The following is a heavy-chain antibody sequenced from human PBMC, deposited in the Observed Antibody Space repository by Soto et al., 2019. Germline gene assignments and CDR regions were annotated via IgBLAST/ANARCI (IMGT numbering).Heavy chain of an antibody. J-gene: IGHJ6*02. Sequence: QVQLVQSGAEVKKPGSSVKVSCKASGGTFSSYAISWVRQAPGQGLEWMGGIIPIFGTANYAQKFQGRVTITADESTSTAYMELSSLRSEDTAVYYCARSTDIAARPTYYCHGMDVWGQGTTVTVSS. CDR2: IIPIFGTA. CDR3: ARSTDIAARPTYYCHGMDV. CDR1: GGTFSSYA. V-gene: IGHV1-69*01. D-gene: IGHD6-6*01.